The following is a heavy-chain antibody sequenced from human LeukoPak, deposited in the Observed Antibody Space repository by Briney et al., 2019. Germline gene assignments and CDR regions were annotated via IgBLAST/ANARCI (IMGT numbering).Heavy chain of an antibody. CDR3: ARDRGNNYFDH. V-gene: IGHV4-4*07. Sequence: SETLSLTCSVSGDSITNYFWSWICQPAGKGLEWLGRMSANGNTHDHPSLKSRVSMSVDTSKNQFSLKLISVTAADTAVYFCARDRGNNYFDHWGQGSLVTVSS. D-gene: IGHD3-10*01. CDR2: MSANGNT. CDR1: GDSITNYF. J-gene: IGHJ5*02.